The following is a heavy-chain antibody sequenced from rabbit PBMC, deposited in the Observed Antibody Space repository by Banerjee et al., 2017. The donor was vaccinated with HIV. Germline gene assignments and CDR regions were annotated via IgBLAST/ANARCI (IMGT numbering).Heavy chain of an antibody. CDR1: GFSFSSNA. CDR2: IYVGSSGSA. CDR3: ARDGVYPGSSDYDL. J-gene: IGHJ4*01. D-gene: IGHD8-1*01. Sequence: QEQLEESGGDLVKPEGSLTLTCTASGFSFSSNAMCWVRQAPGKGLEWIACIYVGSSGSAYYASWAKGRFTISKTSSTTVTLQMTSLTAADTATYFCARDGVYPGSSDYDLWGQGTLVTVS. V-gene: IGHV1S45*01.